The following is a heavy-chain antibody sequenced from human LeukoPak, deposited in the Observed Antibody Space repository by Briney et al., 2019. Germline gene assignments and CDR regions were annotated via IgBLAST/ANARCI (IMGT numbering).Heavy chain of an antibody. CDR3: ARDGEGYCSSTSCYFIDYYGMDV. D-gene: IGHD2-2*01. J-gene: IGHJ6*02. V-gene: IGHV1-46*01. CDR1: GYTFTGYY. Sequence: ASVKVSCKASGYTFTGYYMHWVRQAPGQGLEWMGIINPSGGSTSYAQKFQGRVTMTRDTSTSTVYMELSSLRSEDTAVYYCARDGEGYCSSTSCYFIDYYGMDVWGQGTTVTVSS. CDR2: INPSGGST.